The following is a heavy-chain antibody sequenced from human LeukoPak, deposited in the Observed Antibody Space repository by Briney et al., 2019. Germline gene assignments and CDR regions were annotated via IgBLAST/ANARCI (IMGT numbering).Heavy chain of an antibody. CDR3: ARGQIGGVVLLYDY. CDR2: INHSGST. D-gene: IGHD3-10*01. J-gene: IGHJ4*02. Sequence: KTSETLSLTSAVYGGSFSGYYWSWIRQPPRKGLEWVGEINHSGSTNYNPSLKSRVTISVDTSKNQFSLKLSSVTAADTAVYYCARGQIGGVVLLYDYWGQGTLVTVSS. V-gene: IGHV4-34*01. CDR1: GGSFSGYY.